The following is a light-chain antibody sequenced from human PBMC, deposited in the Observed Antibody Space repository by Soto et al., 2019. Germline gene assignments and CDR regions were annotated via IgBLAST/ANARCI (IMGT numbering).Light chain of an antibody. V-gene: IGLV3-21*04. CDR1: NIGRKS. Sequence: SYELTQPPSVSGAPGKTARITCGGNNIGRKSVHWYQQKPDQAPVLVIYYDSDRPSGIPERFSGSNSGNTATLSISRVEAGDEDDYYCQVWDCSSGQPVFGGGTKLTVL. CDR2: YDS. J-gene: IGLJ2*01. CDR3: QVWDCSSGQPV.